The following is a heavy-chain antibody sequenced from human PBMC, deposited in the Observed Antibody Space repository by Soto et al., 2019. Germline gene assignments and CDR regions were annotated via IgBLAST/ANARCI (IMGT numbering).Heavy chain of an antibody. J-gene: IGHJ4*02. CDR1: GGSFSGYY. V-gene: IGHV4-34*01. CDR2: INHSGST. Sequence: SETLSLTCAVYGGSFSGYYWSWIRQPPGKGLEWIGEINHSGSTNYNPSLKSRVTISVDTSKNQFSLKLSSVTAADTAVYYCARGVDYYDSSGLYYWGQGTLVTVSS. CDR3: ARGVDYYDSSGLYY. D-gene: IGHD3-22*01.